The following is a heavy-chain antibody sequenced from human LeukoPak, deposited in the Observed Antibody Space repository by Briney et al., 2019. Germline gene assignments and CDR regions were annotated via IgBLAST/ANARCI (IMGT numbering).Heavy chain of an antibody. D-gene: IGHD2-21*02. J-gene: IGHJ4*02. Sequence: GESLKISCKASGYNLVSYWIAWVRQMPGRGLEWMGVIYPGDSECRYSSSFQGQVTISVDKSINSAYLQWSSLKASDTAMYYCARHSDCGGDCPFDYWGQGTLVTVSS. CDR3: ARHSDCGGDCPFDY. V-gene: IGHV5-51*01. CDR1: GYNLVSYW. CDR2: IYPGDSEC.